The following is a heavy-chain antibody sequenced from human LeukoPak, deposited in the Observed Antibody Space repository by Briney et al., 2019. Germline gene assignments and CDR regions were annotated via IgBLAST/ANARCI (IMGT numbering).Heavy chain of an antibody. D-gene: IGHD3-10*01. CDR3: AGLRLSWFDP. CDR1: GFSLSTSGGG. J-gene: IGHJ5*02. V-gene: IGHV2-5*01. Sequence: SGPTLVKPTQTLTLTCTFSGFSLSTSGGGVGWIRQPPGKALEWLALIYWNDDKRYSPSLKSRLTITKDPSKNQVVLTMTNMDPVDTATYYCAGLRLSWFDPWGQGTLVTVSS. CDR2: IYWNDDK.